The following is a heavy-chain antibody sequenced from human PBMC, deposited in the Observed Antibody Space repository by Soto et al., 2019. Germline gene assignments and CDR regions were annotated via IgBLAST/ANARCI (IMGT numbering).Heavy chain of an antibody. CDR3: ANSEPYYYDSSGYSLDY. CDR1: GVTFSSDA. V-gene: IGHV3-23*01. D-gene: IGHD3-22*01. Sequence: PGGSLILSCSASGVTFSSDAMSWVRQARATWLEWVSAISGSGGSTYYADSVKGRFTISRDNSKNTLYLQMNSLRAEDTAVYYCANSEPYYYDSSGYSLDYWGQGALVTVSS. J-gene: IGHJ4*02. CDR2: ISGSGGST.